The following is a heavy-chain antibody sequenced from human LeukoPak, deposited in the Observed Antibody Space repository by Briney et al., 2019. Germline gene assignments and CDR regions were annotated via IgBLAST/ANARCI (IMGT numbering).Heavy chain of an antibody. CDR1: GGSISSYY. CDR3: ARGEAGSSSPFDY. V-gene: IGHV4-4*07. CDR2: IYHSGST. Sequence: SETLSLTCTVSGGSISSYYWSWIRQPAGKGLEWIGSIYHSGSTYYNPSLKSRVTISVDTSKNQFSLKLSSVTAADTAVYYCARGEAGSSSPFDYWGQGTLVTVSS. J-gene: IGHJ4*02. D-gene: IGHD6-6*01.